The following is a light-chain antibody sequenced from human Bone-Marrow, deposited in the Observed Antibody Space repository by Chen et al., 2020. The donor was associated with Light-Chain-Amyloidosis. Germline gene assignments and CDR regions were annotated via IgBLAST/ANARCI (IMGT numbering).Light chain of an antibody. V-gene: IGLV6-57*01. CDR3: QSYQGSSQGV. CDR1: SGSIATNY. Sequence: NFMLTQPHSVSESPGKTVIISCTRSSGSIATNYVQWSQQRPGSSPTPVIYEDDQRPSGVPDRFSGSIDRSSNSASLTISGLKTEDEADYYCQSYQGSSQGVFGGGTKLTVL. CDR2: EDD. J-gene: IGLJ3*02.